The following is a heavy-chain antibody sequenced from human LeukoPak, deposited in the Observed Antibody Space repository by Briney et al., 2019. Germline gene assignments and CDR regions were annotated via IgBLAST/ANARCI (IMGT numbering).Heavy chain of an antibody. J-gene: IGHJ6*03. CDR1: GDSITSSNW. CDR2: IYHSGST. Sequence: PSETLSLTCAVSGDSITSSNWWSWVRQPPEKGLEWIGEIYHSGSTNYNPSLKSRVTISVDKSKNQFSLKLRSVTAADTAVYYCARTTEGYAGGPGYSYYYYMDVWGKGTTVTISS. V-gene: IGHV4-4*02. CDR3: ARTTEGYAGGPGYSYYYYMDV. D-gene: IGHD5-12*01.